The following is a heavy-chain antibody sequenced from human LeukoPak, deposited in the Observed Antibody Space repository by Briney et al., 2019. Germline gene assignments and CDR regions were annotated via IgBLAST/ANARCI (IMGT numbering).Heavy chain of an antibody. CDR1: GFTFSNYA. D-gene: IGHD2-2*01. J-gene: IGHJ6*02. CDR3: ARDGKSAAMDYYGMDV. V-gene: IGHV3-33*01. Sequence: GRSLRLSCAASGFTFSNYAIHWVRQAPGKGLEWVAVIWYDGTNKFYADSVKGRFTISRDNSKNTLYLQMNSLRAEDTAVYCCARDGKSAAMDYYGMDVWGQGTTVTVSS. CDR2: IWYDGTNK.